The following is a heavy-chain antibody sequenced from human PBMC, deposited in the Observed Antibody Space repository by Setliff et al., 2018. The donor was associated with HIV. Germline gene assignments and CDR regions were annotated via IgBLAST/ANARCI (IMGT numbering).Heavy chain of an antibody. CDR3: ARQVGNKVLFDS. J-gene: IGHJ4*02. Sequence: SETLSLTCTVSGGSVSDYYWSWIRQPPGKGLEWIGYIYYSGSTNYNPSLKSRVTISVDTSKNQLSLKLSSVTAADTAVYYCARQVGNKVLFDSWGQGTLVTVSS. D-gene: IGHD7-27*01. CDR1: GGSVSDYY. CDR2: IYYSGST. V-gene: IGHV4-59*02.